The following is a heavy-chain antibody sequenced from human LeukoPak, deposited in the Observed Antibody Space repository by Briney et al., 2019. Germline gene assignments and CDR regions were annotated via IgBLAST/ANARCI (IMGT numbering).Heavy chain of an antibody. Sequence: SETLSLTCTVSGGSISSSSYYWGWIRQPPGKGLEWIGSIYYSGSTYYNPSLKSRVTISVDTSKNQFSLKLSSVTTADTAVYYCASGPGMTTVTPYDYWGQGTLVTVSS. D-gene: IGHD4-17*01. CDR1: GGSISSSSYY. V-gene: IGHV4-39*01. J-gene: IGHJ4*02. CDR2: IYYSGST. CDR3: ASGPGMTTVTPYDY.